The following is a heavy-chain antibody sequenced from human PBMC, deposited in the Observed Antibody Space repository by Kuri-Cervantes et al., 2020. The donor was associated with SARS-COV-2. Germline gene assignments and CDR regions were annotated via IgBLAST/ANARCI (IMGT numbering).Heavy chain of an antibody. Sequence: ASVKVSCKASGYTFTGYYMHWVRQAPGQGLEWMGWINPNSGGTNYAQKFQGWVTMTRDTSISTAYMELSRLRSDDTAVYYCARSPPFTRLGDYSQCCSFDIWGQGTMVTVSS. CDR3: ARSPPFTRLGDYSQCCSFDI. D-gene: IGHD2-15*01. J-gene: IGHJ3*02. CDR2: INPNSGGT. CDR1: GYTFTGYY. V-gene: IGHV1-2*04.